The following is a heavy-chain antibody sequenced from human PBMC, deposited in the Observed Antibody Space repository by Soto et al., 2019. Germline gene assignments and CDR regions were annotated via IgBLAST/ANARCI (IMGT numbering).Heavy chain of an antibody. CDR2: IKSKTDGGTT. D-gene: IGHD2-8*01. Sequence: PGGSLRLSCAASGFTFSNAWMSWVRQAPGKGLEWVCRIKSKTDGGTTDYAAPVKGRFTISRDDSKNTLYLQMNSLKTEDTAVYYCTTDALMVYATLDAFDIWGQGTMVTVSS. CDR3: TTDALMVYATLDAFDI. V-gene: IGHV3-15*01. CDR1: GFTFSNAW. J-gene: IGHJ3*02.